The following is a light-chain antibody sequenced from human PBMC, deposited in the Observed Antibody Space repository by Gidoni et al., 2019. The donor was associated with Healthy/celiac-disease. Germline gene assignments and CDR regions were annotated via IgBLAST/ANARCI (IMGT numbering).Light chain of an antibody. CDR2: GAS. V-gene: IGKV3-20*01. CDR1: QRVSSSY. CDR3: QQYGSSPLT. Sequence: ELVLTQSPGTLSLSPGERATLSCRASQRVSSSYLAWYQQKPGQAPRLLIYGASSRATGIPDRFSCSGSGTDFTLTISRLEPEDFAVYYCQQYGSSPLTFGGGTKVEIK. J-gene: IGKJ4*01.